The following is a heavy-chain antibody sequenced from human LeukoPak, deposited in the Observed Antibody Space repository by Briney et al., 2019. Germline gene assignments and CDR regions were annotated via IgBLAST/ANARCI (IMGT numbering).Heavy chain of an antibody. CDR1: GGSISSGGYS. CDR3: ARGNCSGGSCYPHGAFDI. Sequence: SQTLSLTCAVSGGSISSGGYSWSWIRQPPGKGLEWIGYIYHSGSTYYNPSLKSRVTISVDRSKTQFSLKLSSVTAADTAVYYCARGNCSGGSCYPHGAFDIWGQGTMVTVSS. D-gene: IGHD2-15*01. J-gene: IGHJ3*02. CDR2: IYHSGST. V-gene: IGHV4-30-2*01.